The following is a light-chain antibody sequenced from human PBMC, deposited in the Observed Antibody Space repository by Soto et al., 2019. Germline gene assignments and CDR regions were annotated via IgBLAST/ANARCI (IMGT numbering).Light chain of an antibody. V-gene: IGKV3-11*01. J-gene: IGKJ4*01. CDR3: QQHFNWLT. CDR2: DTS. CDR1: QSVGKY. Sequence: EIVLTQSPATLSLSPGERATLSCRASQSVGKYLGWYQQKPGQAPRLLIYDTSIRASDIPARFSGSGSGTYFTLTISGLEPEDFAVYYCQQHFNWLTFGVGTKVEI.